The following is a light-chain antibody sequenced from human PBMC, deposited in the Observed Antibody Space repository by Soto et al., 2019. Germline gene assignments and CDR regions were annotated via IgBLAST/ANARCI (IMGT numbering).Light chain of an antibody. J-gene: IGKJ1*01. V-gene: IGKV3-15*01. CDR2: GAS. Sequence: EIVMTQSPATLSVSPGERATLSCRASQSVRSNLAWYKKNPGQAPRLLIYGASTSATGIPAKFSGSGSGTEFTLTISSLQSADFAASYLQQSNNGPPWTFGHGTKVEIK. CDR3: QQSNNGPPWT. CDR1: QSVRSN.